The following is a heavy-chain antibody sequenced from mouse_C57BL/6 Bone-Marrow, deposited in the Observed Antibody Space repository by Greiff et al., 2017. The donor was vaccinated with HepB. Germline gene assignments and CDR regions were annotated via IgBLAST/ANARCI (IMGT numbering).Heavy chain of an antibody. D-gene: IGHD1-1*01. CDR3: ARQLRYRYFDV. CDR1: GFTFSDYY. V-gene: IGHV5-12*01. J-gene: IGHJ1*03. Sequence: EVMLVESGGGLVQPGGSLKLSCAASGFTFSDYYMYWVRQTPEKRLEWVAYISNGGGSTYYPDTVKGRFTISRDNAKNTLYLQMGRLKSEDTAMYYCARQLRYRYFDVWGTGTTVTVSS. CDR2: ISNGGGST.